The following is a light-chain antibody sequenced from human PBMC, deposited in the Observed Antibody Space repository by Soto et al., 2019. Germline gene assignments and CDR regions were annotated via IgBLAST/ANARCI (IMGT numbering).Light chain of an antibody. V-gene: IGLV1-44*01. CDR3: AAWDGGLDGRV. CDR1: SSNIGSNT. CDR2: GQN. J-gene: IGLJ2*01. Sequence: QSVLTQPPSASGTPGQRVTISCSGSSSNIGSNTVNWYQQLPGTAPKLLIYGQNQRPSGVPDRFSGSKSGTSASLAISGLLCEDVADYCGAAWDGGLDGRVFGVGTKLTV.